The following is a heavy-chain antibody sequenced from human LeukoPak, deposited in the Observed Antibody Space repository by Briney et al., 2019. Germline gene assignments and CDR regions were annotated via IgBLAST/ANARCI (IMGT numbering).Heavy chain of an antibody. J-gene: IGHJ6*02. V-gene: IGHV4-39*01. D-gene: IGHD4-17*01. Sequence: SETLSLTCTVSGVSISSSSYYWGWIRQPPGKGLEWIGSIYYSGSTYYNPSLKSRVTISVDTSKNQFSLKLSSVTAADTAVYYCARTTAYYYYGMDVWGQGTTVTVSS. CDR1: GVSISSSSYY. CDR2: IYYSGST. CDR3: ARTTAYYYYGMDV.